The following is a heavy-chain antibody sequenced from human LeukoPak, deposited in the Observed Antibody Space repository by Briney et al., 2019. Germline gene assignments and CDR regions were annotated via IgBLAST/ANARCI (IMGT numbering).Heavy chain of an antibody. CDR2: IRYDGSKK. D-gene: IGHD1-26*01. CDR3: AKDFSVKWELLIGH. Sequence: GGSLRLSCAASGFSFSNYGMHWVRQAPGKGLEWVAFIRYDGSKKYYADSVKGQFTISRDKSKNTLSLQMNSLRAEDTAVYYCAKDFSVKWELLIGHWGQGTLVTVSS. J-gene: IGHJ4*02. V-gene: IGHV3-30*02. CDR1: GFSFSNYG.